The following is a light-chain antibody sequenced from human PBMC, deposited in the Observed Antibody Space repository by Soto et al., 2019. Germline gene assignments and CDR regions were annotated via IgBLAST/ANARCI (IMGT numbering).Light chain of an antibody. J-gene: IGKJ1*01. V-gene: IGKV1-5*03. CDR2: RAS. Sequence: DIQMTQSPSTLSASVGDRVTITCRASQSISDWLAWYQQKPGEAPRLLIYRASTLQSGVSSRFRGSGSGTEFTVTISYLQPDDFATDYCKQYHIYSWTFGQGTTVGIK. CDR3: KQYHIYSWT. CDR1: QSISDW.